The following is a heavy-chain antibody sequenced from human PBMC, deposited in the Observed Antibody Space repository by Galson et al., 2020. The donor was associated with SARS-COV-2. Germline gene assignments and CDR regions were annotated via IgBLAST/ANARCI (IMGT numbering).Heavy chain of an antibody. D-gene: IGHD3-22*01. J-gene: IGHJ1*01. CDR2: LWFDGSHK. Sequence: RGSLRLSCAASGLSFNRYAMHCVRQAPCKGLEWVAFLWFDGSHKYYADSLKDRFIISRDNPHKKVYLQMNRLGAEDTSVYYCTTDPPNSCYWLRVWGLGALVPVSA. V-gene: IGHV3-30*02. CDR3: TTDPPNSCYWLRV. CDR1: GLSFNRYA.